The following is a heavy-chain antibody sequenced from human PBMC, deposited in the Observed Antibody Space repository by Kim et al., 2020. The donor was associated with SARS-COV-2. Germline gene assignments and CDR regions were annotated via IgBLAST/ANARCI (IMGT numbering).Heavy chain of an antibody. D-gene: IGHD4-17*01. CDR3: ARLDYGDYRNWFDP. Sequence: SETLSLTCTVSGGSISSTSYYWGWIRQPPGKGLEWIGNIYYSESTYYNPSLKSRVTISVDTSRNQFSLKLNSVTAADTAVYYCARLDYGDYRNWFDPWGQGTLVTVSS. CDR2: IYYSEST. J-gene: IGHJ5*02. V-gene: IGHV4-39*07. CDR1: GGSISSTSYY.